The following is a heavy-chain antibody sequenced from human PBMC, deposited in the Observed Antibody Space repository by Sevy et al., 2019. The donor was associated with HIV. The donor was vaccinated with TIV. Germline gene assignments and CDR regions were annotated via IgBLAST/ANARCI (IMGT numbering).Heavy chain of an antibody. CDR2: TSGSGGKT. CDR3: AKGPSGELLLGAVDI. Sequence: GGSLRLSCAASGFTFSTYAMSWVRQAPGKGLEWVSGTSGSGGKTYYADSVKGRLTISRDNSKNTAYLQMNSLRADDTAVYYCAKGPSGELLLGAVDIWGQGTMVTVSS. D-gene: IGHD3-3*01. V-gene: IGHV3-23*01. J-gene: IGHJ3*02. CDR1: GFTFSTYA.